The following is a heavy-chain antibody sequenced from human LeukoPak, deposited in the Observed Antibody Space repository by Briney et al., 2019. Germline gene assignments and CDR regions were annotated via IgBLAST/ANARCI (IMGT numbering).Heavy chain of an antibody. J-gene: IGHJ5*02. V-gene: IGHV4-39*01. CDR1: GGSISSSSYY. D-gene: IGHD6-13*01. CDR2: IYYSGST. Sequence: ETLSLTCTVSGGSISSSSYYWGWIRQPPGKGLGWIGSIYYSGSTYYNPSLKSRVTISVDTSKNQFSLKLSSVTAADTAVYYCARRTTAAWVENWFDPWGQGTLVTVSS. CDR3: ARRTTAAWVENWFDP.